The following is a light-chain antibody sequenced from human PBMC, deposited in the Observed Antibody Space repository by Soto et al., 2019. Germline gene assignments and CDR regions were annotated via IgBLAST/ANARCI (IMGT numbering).Light chain of an antibody. CDR1: ERIYSAY. CDR3: QQYGNSPIT. V-gene: IGKV3-20*01. CDR2: GTS. Sequence: EFGLTQSPGTLSLSRGERATLSCRASERIYSAYLGWYQQKPGQAPRLLIYGTSSRATGIPDRFSGSGSGTDFTLTISRLEPEDFAVYYCQQYGNSPITFGQGTRLEIK. J-gene: IGKJ5*01.